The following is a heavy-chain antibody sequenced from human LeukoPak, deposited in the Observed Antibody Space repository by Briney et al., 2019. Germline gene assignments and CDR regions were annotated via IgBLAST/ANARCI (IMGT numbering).Heavy chain of an antibody. CDR2: INPNSGVT. CDR3: ARDVMVRGVIPACVY. D-gene: IGHD3-10*01. CDR1: GYTFTGYY. V-gene: IGHV1-2*02. J-gene: IGHJ4*02. Sequence: RASVKVSCKASGYTFTGYYMHWVRQAPGQGLGWMGWINPNSGVTNYAQKFQGRVTMTRDTSISTAYMELSRLRSDDTAVYYCARDVMVRGVIPACVYWGQGTLVTASS.